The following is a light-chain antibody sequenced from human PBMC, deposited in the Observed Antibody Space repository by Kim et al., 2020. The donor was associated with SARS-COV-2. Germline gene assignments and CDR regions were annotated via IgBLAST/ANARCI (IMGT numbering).Light chain of an antibody. CDR1: QSVSSSY. CDR3: QQYGSSPRS. V-gene: IGKV3-20*01. J-gene: IGKJ2*03. CDR2: GAS. Sequence: SSRGERATLSCRASQSVSSSYLAWYQQKPGQAPRLRIYGASSRATGIPDRFSGSGSGTDFTLTISRLEPEDFAVYYCQQYGSSPRSFGQGTKLEI.